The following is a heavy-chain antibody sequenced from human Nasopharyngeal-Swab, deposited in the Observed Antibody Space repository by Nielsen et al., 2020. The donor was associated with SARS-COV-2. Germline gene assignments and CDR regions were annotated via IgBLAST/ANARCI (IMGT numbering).Heavy chain of an antibody. CDR2: ISYDGNTK. D-gene: IGHD3-10*01. V-gene: IGHV3-30*03. Sequence: GESLKISCAASGFTLSHYGMHWVRQAPGKGLEWAAAISYDGNTKYYADSAKGRFTISRDSAKNALYLEMNSLRPEDTAVHFCARDDGGLGDYWGQGTLVTVSS. CDR3: ARDDGGLGDY. CDR1: GFTLSHYG. J-gene: IGHJ4*02.